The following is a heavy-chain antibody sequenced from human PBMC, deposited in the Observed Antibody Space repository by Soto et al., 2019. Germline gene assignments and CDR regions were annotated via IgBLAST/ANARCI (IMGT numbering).Heavy chain of an antibody. CDR1: GFSFDDYA. V-gene: IGHV3-9*01. D-gene: IGHD2-8*01. Sequence: GGSLRLSCGASGFSFDDYAMHWVRQAPGKGLEWVTGISWNSGTIGYADSVKGRFTISRDNAKNSLYLQMNSLRAEDTALYYFARDLWCRPSLHPDSWGQGTMGTLS. CDR3: ARDLWCRPSLHPDS. CDR2: ISWNSGTI. J-gene: IGHJ4*02.